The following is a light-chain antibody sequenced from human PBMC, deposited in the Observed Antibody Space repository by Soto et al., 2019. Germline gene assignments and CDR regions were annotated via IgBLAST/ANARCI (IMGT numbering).Light chain of an antibody. J-gene: IGLJ2*01. CDR1: SSDVGGYNY. CDR3: SSYTSISVV. CDR2: DVS. V-gene: IGLV2-14*03. Sequence: QSALTRPASVSGSPGQSITISCTGTSSDVGGYNYVSWYQHHPGKAPKLMIYDVSNRPSGISNRFSGSKSGNTASLTISGLQAEDEADYYCSSYTSISVVFGGGTKLTVL.